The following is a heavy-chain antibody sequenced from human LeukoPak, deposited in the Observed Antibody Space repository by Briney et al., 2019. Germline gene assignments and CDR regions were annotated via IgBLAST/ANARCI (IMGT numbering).Heavy chain of an antibody. CDR1: DGSISSSSYY. V-gene: IGHV4-39*07. CDR3: ARVEVLGDAFDI. Sequence: SETLSLTCTVSDGSISSSSYYWGWIRQPPGKGLEWIGSIYHSGSTYYNPSLKSRVTISVDTSKNQFSLKLSSVTAADTAVYYCARVEVLGDAFDIWGQGTMVTVSS. D-gene: IGHD3-16*01. J-gene: IGHJ3*02. CDR2: IYHSGST.